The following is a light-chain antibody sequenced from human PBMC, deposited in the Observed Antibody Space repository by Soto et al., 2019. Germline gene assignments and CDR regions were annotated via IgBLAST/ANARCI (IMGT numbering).Light chain of an antibody. J-gene: IGLJ1*01. V-gene: IGLV2-14*01. CDR1: SIDIAPYNY. CDR3: RSHTSSTTDV. CDR2: EVS. Sequence: QSGLTQPASVSGSPGQPLNISCTGTSIDIAPYNYVSWYQQHPGKAPKLIIYEVSYRPSGISNRFSGSKSGNTASLTISGLPADDAAAYYCRSHTSSTTDVSGTRSKGTIL.